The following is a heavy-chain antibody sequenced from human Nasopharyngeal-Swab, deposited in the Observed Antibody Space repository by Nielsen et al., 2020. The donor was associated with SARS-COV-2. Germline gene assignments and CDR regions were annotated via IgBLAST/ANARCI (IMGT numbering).Heavy chain of an antibody. D-gene: IGHD3-22*01. CDR2: INSDGSST. Sequence: VRQMPGKGLVWVSRINSDGSSTTYADSVKGRFTISRDNAKNTLYLQMNNLRAEDTAVYYCARVPSYYYDSSGYLVYWGQGTLVTVSS. J-gene: IGHJ4*02. CDR3: ARVPSYYYDSSGYLVY. V-gene: IGHV3-74*01.